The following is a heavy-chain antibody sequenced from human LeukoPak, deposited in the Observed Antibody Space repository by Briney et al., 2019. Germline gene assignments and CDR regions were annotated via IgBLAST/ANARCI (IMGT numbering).Heavy chain of an antibody. Sequence: PSQTLSLTCTVSGGSISSGGYYWSWIRQPPGKGLEWIGYIYYSGSTSYNPSLKSRVSISVDTSKNQFSLKLSSVTAADTAVYYCATIRDTALRYWYFDLWGRGTLVTVSS. CDR2: IYYSGST. CDR1: GGSISSGGYY. V-gene: IGHV4-61*08. CDR3: ATIRDTALRYWYFDL. D-gene: IGHD5-18*01. J-gene: IGHJ2*01.